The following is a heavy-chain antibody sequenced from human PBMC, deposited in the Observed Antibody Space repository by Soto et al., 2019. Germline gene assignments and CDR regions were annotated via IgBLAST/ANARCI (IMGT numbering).Heavy chain of an antibody. CDR1: GFTFSSYG. CDR3: AKAPFLYDLWSGYLDY. D-gene: IGHD3-3*01. J-gene: IGHJ4*02. CDR2: ISYDGSNK. V-gene: IGHV3-30*18. Sequence: QVQLVESGGGVVQPGRSLRLSCAASGFTFSSYGMHWVRQAPGKGLEWVAVISYDGSNKYYADSVKGRFTISRDNSKNTLYLQMNSLRAEDTAVYNCAKAPFLYDLWSGYLDYWGQGTLVTVSS.